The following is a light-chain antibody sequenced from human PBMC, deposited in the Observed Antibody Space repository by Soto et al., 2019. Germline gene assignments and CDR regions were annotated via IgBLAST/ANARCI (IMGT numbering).Light chain of an antibody. J-gene: IGKJ1*01. CDR3: MQPLQSWT. CDR1: QSLLHSNGYNY. Sequence: IVLTQSPLSLPVTPGEPASISCRSSQSLLHSNGYNYFDWYLQKPGQSPQLLIYLGSNRASGVAGRFSGSGAGTDFTLIISRVEAEDVVVYYCMQPLQSWTFGQGTKVDI. CDR2: LGS. V-gene: IGKV2-28*01.